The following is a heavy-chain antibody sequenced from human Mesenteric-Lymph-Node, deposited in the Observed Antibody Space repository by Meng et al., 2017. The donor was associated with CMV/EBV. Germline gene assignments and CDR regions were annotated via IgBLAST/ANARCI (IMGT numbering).Heavy chain of an antibody. V-gene: IGHV1-8*01. J-gene: IGHJ5*02. Sequence: YRIKWVQQAAGQRLGWMGWMNPESGDTGYAKTIQGGITMTRNTSIGTAYMELSSLRSKDTAVYYCARDGKRKYNCGSEGKPRWFDPWGQGTLVTVSS. CDR3: ARDGKRKYNCGSEGKPRWFDP. CDR2: MNPESGDT. CDR1: YR. D-gene: IGHD3-10*01.